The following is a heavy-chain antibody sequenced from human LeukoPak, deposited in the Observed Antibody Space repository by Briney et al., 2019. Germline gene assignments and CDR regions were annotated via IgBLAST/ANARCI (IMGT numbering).Heavy chain of an antibody. CDR2: IYHTGST. CDR3: AREGRWGMKYYFDF. D-gene: IGHD4-23*01. CDR1: GGSLSSHY. J-gene: IGHJ4*02. Sequence: SETLSLTCNVSGGSLSSHYWSWVRQSPEKGLEWIGQIYHTGSTHYNPSLRSRFAISVDTSKNKLFLNVKSVTAADTAVYYCAREGRWGMKYYFDFWGQGTLVIDSS. V-gene: IGHV4-59*11.